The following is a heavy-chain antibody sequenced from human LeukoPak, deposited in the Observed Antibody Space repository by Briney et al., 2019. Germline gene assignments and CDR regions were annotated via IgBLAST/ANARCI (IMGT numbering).Heavy chain of an antibody. CDR2: ISGSGGST. D-gene: IGHD6-19*01. CDR1: GFTFSSYA. J-gene: IGHJ4*02. CDR3: AKDPKYSSGWYND. Sequence: PGGSLRLSCAASGFTFSSYAMSWVRQAPGEGLEWVSAISGSGGSTYYADSVKGRFTISRDNSKNTLYLQMNSLRAEDTAVYYCAKDPKYSSGWYNDWGQGTLVTVSS. V-gene: IGHV3-23*01.